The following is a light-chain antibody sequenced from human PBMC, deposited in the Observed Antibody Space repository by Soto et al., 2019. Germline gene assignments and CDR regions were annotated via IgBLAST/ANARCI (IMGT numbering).Light chain of an antibody. CDR3: SSYTSSSTSV. J-gene: IGLJ1*01. V-gene: IGLV2-14*01. Sequence: QSVLTQPASVSGSPGQSITISCTGTSSDVGGYNHVSWYQQHPGKAPKLMIYEVSNRPSGVSNRFSGSKSGNTASLTISGLQAEDEADYYCSSYTSSSTSVLGTGTRSPS. CDR2: EVS. CDR1: SSDVGGYNH.